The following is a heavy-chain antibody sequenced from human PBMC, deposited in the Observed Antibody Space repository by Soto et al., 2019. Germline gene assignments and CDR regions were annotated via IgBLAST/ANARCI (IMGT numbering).Heavy chain of an antibody. J-gene: IGHJ5*02. CDR3: ARVWYDSSGYCSWFDP. CDR2: TSATTGNT. Sequence: QVQLVQSGAEVKKPGASVKVSCKASGYTFTSYGITWVRQAPGQGLEWMGWTSATTGNTTYAQRLQGRVTMTTDTSTSTAYMELRSLRSDDTAVYYCARVWYDSSGYCSWFDPWGQGTLVTVSS. V-gene: IGHV1-18*01. D-gene: IGHD3-22*01. CDR1: GYTFTSYG.